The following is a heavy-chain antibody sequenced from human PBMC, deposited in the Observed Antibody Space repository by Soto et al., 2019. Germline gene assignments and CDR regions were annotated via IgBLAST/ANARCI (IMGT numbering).Heavy chain of an antibody. Sequence: KGLEWIGEINHSGSTNYNPSLKSRVTISVDTPKNQFSLKLSSVTAADTAVYYCARDAPYCSGGSCYSGWFDPWGQGTLVTVSS. D-gene: IGHD2-15*01. V-gene: IGHV4-34*01. J-gene: IGHJ5*02. CDR3: ARDAPYCSGGSCYSGWFDP. CDR2: INHSGST.